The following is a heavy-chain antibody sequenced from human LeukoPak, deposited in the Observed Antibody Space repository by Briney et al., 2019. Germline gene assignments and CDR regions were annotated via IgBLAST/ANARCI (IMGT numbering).Heavy chain of an antibody. J-gene: IGHJ4*02. CDR3: ASLRYCSSTSCLDY. D-gene: IGHD2-2*01. CDR1: GGSFSGYY. Sequence: SETLSLTCAVYGGSFSGYYWSWIRQPPGKGLEWIGEINHSGSTNYNPSLKSRVTISVDTSKNQSSLKLSSVTAADTAVYYCASLRYCSSTSCLDYWGQGTLVTVSS. V-gene: IGHV4-34*01. CDR2: INHSGST.